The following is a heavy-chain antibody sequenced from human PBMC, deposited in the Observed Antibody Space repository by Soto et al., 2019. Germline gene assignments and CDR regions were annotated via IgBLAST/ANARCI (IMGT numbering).Heavy chain of an antibody. J-gene: IGHJ3*02. CDR1: GGSISSGGYY. Sequence: PSETLSLTCTVSGGSISSGGYYWSWIRQHPGKGLEWIGYIYYSGSTYYNPSLKSRVTISVDTSKNQFSLKLSSVTAADTAVYYCARALIDYYDSSGQNSDAFDIWGQGTMVTVSS. CDR3: ARALIDYYDSSGQNSDAFDI. CDR2: IYYSGST. V-gene: IGHV4-31*03. D-gene: IGHD3-22*01.